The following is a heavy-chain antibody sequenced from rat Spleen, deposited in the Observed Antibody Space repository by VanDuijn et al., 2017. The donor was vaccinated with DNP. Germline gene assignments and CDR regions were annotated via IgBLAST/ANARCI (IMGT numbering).Heavy chain of an antibody. Sequence: EVQLVESGGGLVQPGRSLKLSCATSGFTFSYYGMAWVRQAPKKGLEWVATISISGGSSYYRDSVRGRFTVSRDDSTSTLYLQMDSLRSEDTATYYCTRGGTYYFDYWGQGVLVTVSS. J-gene: IGHJ2*01. CDR1: GFTFSYYG. D-gene: IGHD4-3*01. V-gene: IGHV5-19*01. CDR2: ISISGGSS. CDR3: TRGGTYYFDY.